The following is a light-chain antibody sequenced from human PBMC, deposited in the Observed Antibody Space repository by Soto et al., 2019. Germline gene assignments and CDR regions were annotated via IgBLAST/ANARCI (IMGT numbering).Light chain of an antibody. CDR2: DVS. Sequence: DIQITQSPFALSASVGDRVTITCRASQSISNRMAWHQQKPGKVPKVLISDVSRLKSGVPSRFSGSGSGTEFTLTISSLQPDDFATYYCQHYNSYSEAFGQGTKVDIK. CDR3: QHYNSYSEA. V-gene: IGKV1-5*01. CDR1: QSISNR. J-gene: IGKJ1*01.